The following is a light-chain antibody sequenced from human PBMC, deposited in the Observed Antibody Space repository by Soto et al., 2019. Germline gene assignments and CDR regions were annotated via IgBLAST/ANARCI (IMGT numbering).Light chain of an antibody. V-gene: IGKV1-39*01. CDR3: KQSSSNILS. Sequence: DIQLTQSPSSLSASVGDRVTISCRASQNIYTYVNWYQLKPGKAPKLLIFASSTLQSGVLSRFRGIVSCADFRLTISSPLPVDVVSYDCKQSSSNILSFGGGTRVE. CDR2: ASS. CDR1: QNIYTY. J-gene: IGKJ4*01.